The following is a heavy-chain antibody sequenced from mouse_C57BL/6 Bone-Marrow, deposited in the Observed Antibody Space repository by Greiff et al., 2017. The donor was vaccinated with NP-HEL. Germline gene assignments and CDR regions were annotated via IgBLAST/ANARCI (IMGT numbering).Heavy chain of an antibody. D-gene: IGHD2-4*01. Sequence: VQLQQSGPVLVKPGASVKMSCKASGYTFTDYYMNWVKQSHGKSLEWIGVINPYNGGTSYNQKFKGKATLTVDKSSSTAYMELNSLTSEDSAVYYCAGLYYDYDWFAYWGQGTLVTVSA. CDR2: INPYNGGT. CDR3: AGLYYDYDWFAY. CDR1: GYTFTDYY. V-gene: IGHV1-19*01. J-gene: IGHJ3*01.